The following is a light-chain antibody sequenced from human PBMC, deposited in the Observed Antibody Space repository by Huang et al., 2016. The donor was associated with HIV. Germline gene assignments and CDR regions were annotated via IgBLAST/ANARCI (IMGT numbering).Light chain of an antibody. CDR3: QQYYTFPWT. Sequence: VIWMSQSPSFLSASTGDRVTINCRVSPGVDNYLAWFQQKPGKAPKLLISSASTLHGGVPSRFNGSGSGTDFTLTISRRQSDDFANYYCQQYYTFPWTFGQGTKVDIK. CDR2: SAS. CDR1: PGVDNY. J-gene: IGKJ1*01. V-gene: IGKV1D-8*01.